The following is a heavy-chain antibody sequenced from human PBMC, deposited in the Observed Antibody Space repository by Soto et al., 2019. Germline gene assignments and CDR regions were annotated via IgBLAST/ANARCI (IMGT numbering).Heavy chain of an antibody. CDR1: VYTFTSYD. V-gene: IGHV1-8*01. D-gene: IGHD3-3*01. J-gene: IGHJ5*02. Sequence: GXSGKVSCKASVYTFTSYDINWVRQATGQGLEWMGWMNPNSGNTGYAQKFQGRVTMTRNTSISTAYMELSSLRSEDTAVYYCARAKRLYNYNWFDPWGQGTLVTVSS. CDR2: MNPNSGNT. CDR3: ARAKRLYNYNWFDP.